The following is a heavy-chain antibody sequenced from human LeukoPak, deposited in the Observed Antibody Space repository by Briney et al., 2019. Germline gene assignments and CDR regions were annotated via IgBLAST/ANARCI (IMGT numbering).Heavy chain of an antibody. CDR3: ARLGLWFRRLDP. J-gene: IGHJ5*02. V-gene: IGHV4-39*01. D-gene: IGHD3-10*01. Sequence: PSETLSLTCTVSGGSINSSTYYWGWIRQPPGKGLEWIGSIYYTGGIYYNPSLKSRVTMSVDMSRNQFSLELSSVTAADTAVYYCARLGLWFRRLDPWGQGTLVTVSS. CDR1: GGSINSSTYY. CDR2: IYYTGGI.